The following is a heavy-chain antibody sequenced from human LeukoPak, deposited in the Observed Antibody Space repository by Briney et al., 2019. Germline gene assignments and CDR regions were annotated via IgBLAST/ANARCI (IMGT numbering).Heavy chain of an antibody. Sequence: ASVKVSCKASGDIFRRYGVTWARQAPGQGPEWMGWVRPYNGDPEYAQEFQGRVTMSTDTSTDTSYMELRSLGSDDTAVYYCARPYSANWHPHPYRMDVWGQGTTVIVSS. V-gene: IGHV1-18*04. D-gene: IGHD1-1*01. CDR2: VRPYNGDP. CDR3: ARPYSANWHPHPYRMDV. CDR1: GDIFRRYG. J-gene: IGHJ6*02.